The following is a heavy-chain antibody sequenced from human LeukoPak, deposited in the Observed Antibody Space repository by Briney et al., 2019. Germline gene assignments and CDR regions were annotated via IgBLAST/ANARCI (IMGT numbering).Heavy chain of an antibody. CDR3: AKTSGATPYYYYMDV. CDR2: ISGSGGST. V-gene: IGHV3-23*01. D-gene: IGHD3-10*01. J-gene: IGHJ6*03. CDR1: GFTFSSYA. Sequence: GGSLRPSCAASGFTFSSYAMSWVRQAPGKGLEWVSAISGSGGSTYYADSVKGRFTISRDNSKNTLYQQMNSLRAEDTAVYYCAKTSGATPYYYYMDVWGKGDTVTVSS.